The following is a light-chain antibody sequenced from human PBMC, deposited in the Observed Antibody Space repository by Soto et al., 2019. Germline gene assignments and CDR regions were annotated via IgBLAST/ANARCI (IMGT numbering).Light chain of an antibody. CDR1: TSDIGTYNY. J-gene: IGLJ3*02. CDR3: SSYTSSATLV. V-gene: IGLV2-14*01. CDR2: EVS. Sequence: QSALTQPASVSGSPGQSITISCSGATSDIGTYNYVSWYQHHPGKVPKVIIYEVSNRPSGVSNRFSGSKSGNTASLTISGLQAEDEADYYCSSYTSSATLVFGGGTKLTVL.